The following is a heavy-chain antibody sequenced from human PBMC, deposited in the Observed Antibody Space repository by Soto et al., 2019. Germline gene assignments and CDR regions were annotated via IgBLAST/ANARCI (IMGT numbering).Heavy chain of an antibody. CDR2: ISSSGTTI. D-gene: IGHD2-15*01. Sequence: GGSLRLSCAASGFTFSDYYMSWIRQAPGKGLEWVSYISSSGTTIYYADSVKGRFTISRDNAKNSLYLQMNSLRAEDTAVYYCARDGNYYYYYMDVWGKGTTVTVSS. CDR3: ARDGNYYYYYMDV. V-gene: IGHV3-11*01. J-gene: IGHJ6*03. CDR1: GFTFSDYY.